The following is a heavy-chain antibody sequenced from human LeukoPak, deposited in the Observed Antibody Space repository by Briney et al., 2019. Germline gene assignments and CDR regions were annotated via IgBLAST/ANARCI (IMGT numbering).Heavy chain of an antibody. CDR2: ISGSGGST. V-gene: IGHV3-23*01. CDR1: GFTFSSYG. Sequence: GGTLRLSCAASGFTFSSYGMSWVRQAPGKGLEWVSAISGSGGSTYYADSVKGRFTISRDNSKNTLYLQMNSLRAEDTAVYYCAILNVDTAMDDYWGQGTLVTVSS. CDR3: AILNVDTAMDDY. J-gene: IGHJ4*02. D-gene: IGHD5-18*01.